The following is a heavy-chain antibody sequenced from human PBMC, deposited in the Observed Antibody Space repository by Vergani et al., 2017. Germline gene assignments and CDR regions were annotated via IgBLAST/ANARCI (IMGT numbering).Heavy chain of an antibody. CDR1: GGSISSGGYC. J-gene: IGHJ6*03. CDR3: ARDNGGYLDCSGGSCYSPDYYYYMDV. Sequence: QVQLQESGPGLVKPSQTLSLTCTVSGGSISSGGYCWSWIRPHPGKGLEWIGYIYYSGSTYYNPSLTSRVTISVDTSKNHFSLKLSSVTAADTAVYYCARDNGGYLDCSGGSCYSPDYYYYMDVWGKGTTVTVSS. D-gene: IGHD2-15*01. CDR2: IYYSGST. V-gene: IGHV4-31*03.